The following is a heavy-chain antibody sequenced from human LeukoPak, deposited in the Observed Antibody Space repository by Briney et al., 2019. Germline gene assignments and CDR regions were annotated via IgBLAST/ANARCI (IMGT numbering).Heavy chain of an antibody. CDR3: AKDLDCSSTSCYKDY. V-gene: IGHV3-23*01. J-gene: IGHJ4*02. CDR1: GFTFSSYA. CDR2: ISGSGGST. Sequence: PGGSLRLSCAASGFTFSSYAMSWVRQAPGKGLEWVSAISGSGGSTYYADSVKGRFTISRDNSKNTLYLQMNSPRAEDTAVYYCAKDLDCSSTSCYKDYWGQGTLVTVSS. D-gene: IGHD2-2*02.